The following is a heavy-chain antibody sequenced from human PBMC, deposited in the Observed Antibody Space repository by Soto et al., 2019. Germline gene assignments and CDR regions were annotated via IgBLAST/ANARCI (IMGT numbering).Heavy chain of an antibody. D-gene: IGHD3-10*01. J-gene: IGHJ6*02. CDR1: GFTFSSYA. V-gene: IGHV3-30-3*01. CDR2: ISYDGSNK. Sequence: QVQLVESGGGVVQPGRSLRLSCAASGFTFSSYAMHWVRQAPGKGLEWVAVISYDGSNKYYADSVKGRFTISRDNSKNTLYLQMNSLRAEDTAVYYCARDQWWGSGSYYAPYYYYGMDVRGQGTTVTVSS. CDR3: ARDQWWGSGSYYAPYYYYGMDV.